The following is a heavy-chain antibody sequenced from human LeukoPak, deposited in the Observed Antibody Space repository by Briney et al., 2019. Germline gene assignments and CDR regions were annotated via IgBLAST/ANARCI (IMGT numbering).Heavy chain of an antibody. CDR3: TGHRSLDRGTTVLDY. Sequence: SETLSLTCAVSGYSISSGYYWGWIRQPPGKGLEWIGSIYHSGSTYYNPSLKSRVTISVDTSKNQFSLKLSSVTAADTAVYYCTGHRSLDRGTTVLDYWGQGTLVTVSS. V-gene: IGHV4-38-2*01. CDR1: GYSISSGYY. CDR2: IYHSGST. J-gene: IGHJ4*02. D-gene: IGHD1-7*01.